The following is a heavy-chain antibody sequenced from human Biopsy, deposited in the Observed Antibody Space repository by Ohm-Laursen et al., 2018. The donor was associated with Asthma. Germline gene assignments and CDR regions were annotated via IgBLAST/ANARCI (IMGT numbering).Heavy chain of an antibody. CDR2: MYHSGSP. D-gene: IGHD3-22*01. J-gene: IGHJ4*02. CDR3: VRHQYSSSWSTFDY. CDR1: GGSITSSSYY. V-gene: IGHV4-39*01. Sequence: SDTLSLTCTVSGGSITSSSYYWGWIRQPPGKGMEWIGSMYHSGSPYYHPSLKSRATISVDTSKNQLSLKMSSVTAADTAAYFCVRHQYSSSWSTFDYWGQGALVTVPS.